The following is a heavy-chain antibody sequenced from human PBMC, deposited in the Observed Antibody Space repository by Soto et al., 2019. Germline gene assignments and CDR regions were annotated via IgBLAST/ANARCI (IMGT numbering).Heavy chain of an antibody. CDR3: AREQQLGLFDY. CDR2: ISVSNGNT. CDR1: GYTFTSYG. D-gene: IGHD6-13*01. Sequence: QVQLVQSGAEVKKPGASVKVSCKASGYTFTSYGISWVRQAPGQGLEWMGWISVSNGNTNFAQRLQGRVTMTTDTSTSTAYMELRSLSSDDTAVYYCAREQQLGLFDYWGQGTLVTVSS. V-gene: IGHV1-18*01. J-gene: IGHJ4*02.